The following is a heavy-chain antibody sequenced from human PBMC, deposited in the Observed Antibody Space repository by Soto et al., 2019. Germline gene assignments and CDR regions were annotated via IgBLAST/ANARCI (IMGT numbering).Heavy chain of an antibody. J-gene: IGHJ4*02. D-gene: IGHD6-13*01. Sequence: GGSLRLSCTASGFTFGDYAMSWFRQAPGKGLEWVGFIRSKAYGGTTEYAASVKGRFTISRDDSKSIAYLQMNSLKTEDTAVYYCTRALAAAGTGFDYWGQGTLVTVSS. CDR1: GFTFGDYA. CDR2: IRSKAYGGTT. V-gene: IGHV3-49*03. CDR3: TRALAAAGTGFDY.